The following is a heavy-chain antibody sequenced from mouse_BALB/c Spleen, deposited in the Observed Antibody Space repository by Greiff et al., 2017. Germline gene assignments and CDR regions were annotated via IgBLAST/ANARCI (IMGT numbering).Heavy chain of an antibody. Sequence: EVQLQQSGAELVKPGASVKLSCTASGFTIKDTYMHWVKQRPEQGLEWIGRIDPANGNTKYDPKFQGKATITADTSSNTAYLQLSSLTSEDTAVYYCASGIYDGSLSWGQGTSVTVSA. V-gene: IGHV14-3*02. D-gene: IGHD2-3*01. J-gene: IGHJ4*01. CDR1: GFTIKDTY. CDR2: IDPANGNT. CDR3: ASGIYDGSLS.